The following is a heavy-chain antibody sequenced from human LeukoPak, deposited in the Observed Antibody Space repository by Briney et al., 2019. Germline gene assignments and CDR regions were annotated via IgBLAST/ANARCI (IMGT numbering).Heavy chain of an antibody. Sequence: ASVKVSCKASGYTFTSYYMHWVRQAPGQGLEWMGIINPSGGSTSYAQKFQGRVTITTDESTSTAYMELSSLRSEDTAVYYCARIAAAGHYYYYYMDVWGKGTTVTVSS. J-gene: IGHJ6*03. D-gene: IGHD6-13*01. CDR2: INPSGGST. CDR1: GYTFTSYY. V-gene: IGHV1-46*01. CDR3: ARIAAAGHYYYYYMDV.